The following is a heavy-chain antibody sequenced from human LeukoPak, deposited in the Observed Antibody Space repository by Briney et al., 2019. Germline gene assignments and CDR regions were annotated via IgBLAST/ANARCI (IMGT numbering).Heavy chain of an antibody. CDR1: DYSISSGDY. CDR2: VYYSGST. CDR3: ARNDSSGYFDY. D-gene: IGHD3-22*01. Sequence: SETLSLTCAVSDYSISSGDYWGWVRQPPGKGLEWIGSVYYSGSTHYSPSLKNRVTISVDTSKNQFSLKLRSVAAAGTALYYCARNDSSGYFDYWGQGTLVTVSS. J-gene: IGHJ4*02. V-gene: IGHV4-38-2*01.